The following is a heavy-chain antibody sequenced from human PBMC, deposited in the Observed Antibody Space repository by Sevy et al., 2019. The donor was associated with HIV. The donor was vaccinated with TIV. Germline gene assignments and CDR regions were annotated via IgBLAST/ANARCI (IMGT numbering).Heavy chain of an antibody. J-gene: IGHJ6*02. D-gene: IGHD3-9*01. CDR3: AKDFTGYDGMDV. CDR1: GIIFTSSG. CDR2: ISYHGRDK. Sequence: GGSLRLSCVVSGIIFTSSGMHWVRQAPGKGLEWVAVISYHGRDKFYADSMKGRFTISRDNSKKRWYLQMDGLRIEDTAVYYCAKDFTGYDGMDVWGQGTLVTVSS. V-gene: IGHV3-30*18.